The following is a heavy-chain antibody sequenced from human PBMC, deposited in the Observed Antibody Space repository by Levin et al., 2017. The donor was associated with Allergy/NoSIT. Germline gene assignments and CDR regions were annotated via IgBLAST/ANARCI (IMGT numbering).Heavy chain of an antibody. D-gene: IGHD1-26*01. V-gene: IGHV4-59*01. CDR2: VYYTGST. J-gene: IGHJ5*02. Sequence: GSLRLSCTVSGGSISGYYWTWIRQPPGKGLEWIGYVYYTGSTNYTPSLKSRVTISLDTSKNQFSLNLSSVTTADTAVYFCARGGVGPMVGWFAPWGQGTLVTVSS. CDR1: GGSISGYY. CDR3: ARGGVGPMVGWFAP.